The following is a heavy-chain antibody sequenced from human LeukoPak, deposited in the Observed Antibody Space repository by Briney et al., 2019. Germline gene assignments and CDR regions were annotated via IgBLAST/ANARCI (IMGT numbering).Heavy chain of an antibody. D-gene: IGHD6-13*01. V-gene: IGHV1-24*01. CDR2: FDPEDGET. J-gene: IGHJ4*02. Sequence: ASVKVSCKASGYTLTELSMHWVRQAPGNGLEGMGGFDPEDGETIYAQTFQGRVTMTEDTSTDTAYMELSSLRSEDTAVYYCARDSRPIFEWQQLGGDYWGQETLVTVSS. CDR1: GYTLTELS. CDR3: ARDSRPIFEWQQLGGDY.